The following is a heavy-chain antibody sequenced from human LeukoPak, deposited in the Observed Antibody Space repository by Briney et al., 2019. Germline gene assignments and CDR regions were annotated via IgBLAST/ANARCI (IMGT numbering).Heavy chain of an antibody. Sequence: TSETLSLTCTVSGYPISSGYYWGWIRQPPGKGLEWIGSMYHSGSTYYNPSLQSPVTISVDTSKNQFSLKVSSVIAADTAVYFCAMTTVVTNDPYFDYWGQGTLVTVSS. CDR3: AMTTVVTNDPYFDY. V-gene: IGHV4-38-2*02. CDR1: GYPISSGYY. D-gene: IGHD4-23*01. CDR2: MYHSGST. J-gene: IGHJ4*02.